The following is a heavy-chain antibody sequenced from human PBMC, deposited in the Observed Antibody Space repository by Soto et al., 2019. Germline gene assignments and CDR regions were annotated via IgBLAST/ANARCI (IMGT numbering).Heavy chain of an antibody. CDR1: GGSISSGGYS. CDR3: ARDRGYSQLYYFDY. Sequence: SETLSLTCAVPGGSISSGGYSWIWIRQAPGKGLEWIGYIYHSGSTYYNPSLKSRVTISVDRSKNQFSLKLSSVTAADTAVYYCARDRGYSQLYYFDYWGQGTLVTVSS. V-gene: IGHV4-30-2*01. CDR2: IYHSGST. J-gene: IGHJ4*02. D-gene: IGHD5-18*01.